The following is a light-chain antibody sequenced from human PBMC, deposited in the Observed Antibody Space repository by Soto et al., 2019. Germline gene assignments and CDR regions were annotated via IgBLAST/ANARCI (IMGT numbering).Light chain of an antibody. Sequence: VVMTQSPATLSVSPGETATLSYRASHIVSYNLAWYQQKPGQGPRLLIYGASSRATGTPDRFSGSGSGTDFTLTINRLEPEDFAVYYCQQYGSSGTFGQGTKVDIK. V-gene: IGKV3-20*01. CDR3: QQYGSSGT. J-gene: IGKJ1*01. CDR2: GAS. CDR1: HIVSYN.